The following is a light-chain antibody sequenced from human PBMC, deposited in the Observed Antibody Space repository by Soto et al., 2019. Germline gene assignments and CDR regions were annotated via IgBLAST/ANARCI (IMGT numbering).Light chain of an antibody. J-gene: IGKJ1*01. CDR1: QSVSSN. Sequence: EIVMTQSPATLSVSPGERATLSCRASQSVSSNLAWYQQKPGQAPRLLIYGASTRATGIPARFSGSGSGTDFTLTISSLQSEDCAVYYCQQYNNWPPWTFGQWTKVEIK. CDR2: GAS. CDR3: QQYNNWPPWT. V-gene: IGKV3-15*01.